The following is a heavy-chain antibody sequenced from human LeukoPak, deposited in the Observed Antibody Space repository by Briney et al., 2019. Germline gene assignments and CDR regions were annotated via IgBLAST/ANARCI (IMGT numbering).Heavy chain of an antibody. V-gene: IGHV1-69*13. CDR2: IIPIFGTA. Sequence: SVNVSCKASGGTFSSYAISWVRQAPEQGLEWMGGIIPIFGTANYPQKFQGRVTITADESTSTAYMELSSLRSEEPAVYYCGRDGWGSYYYKGPRTYYYFDYWGQGTMVSVSS. CDR1: GGTFSSYA. D-gene: IGHD3-10*01. CDR3: GRDGWGSYYYKGPRTYYYFDY. J-gene: IGHJ4*02.